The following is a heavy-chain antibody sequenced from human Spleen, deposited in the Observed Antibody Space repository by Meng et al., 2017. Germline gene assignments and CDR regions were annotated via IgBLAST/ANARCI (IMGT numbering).Heavy chain of an antibody. CDR2: ISSSGSNI. Sequence: GGSLRLSCAASGFTFSSYEMNWVRQAPRKGLEWLSYISSSGSNIYYADSVKSRFTSSRDNAKNSLYLQMNSLRAEDTAVYYCVPSPSSDLPLFSWGQVTLVTVSS. CDR1: GFTFSSYE. CDR3: VPSPSSDLPLFS. D-gene: IGHD6-6*01. V-gene: IGHV3-48*03. J-gene: IGHJ5*02.